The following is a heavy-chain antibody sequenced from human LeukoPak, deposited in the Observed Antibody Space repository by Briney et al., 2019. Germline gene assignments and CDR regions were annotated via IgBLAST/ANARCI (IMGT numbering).Heavy chain of an antibody. CDR3: AKGNIAFWSGIDY. Sequence: PGGSLRLSCAASGFTFSSYGMHWVRQAPGKGLEWVAVIWYDGSNKYYADSVKGRFTISRDNSKNTLYLQMNSLRAEDTAVYYCAKGNIAFWSGIDYWGQGTLVTVSS. D-gene: IGHD3-3*01. V-gene: IGHV3-33*06. J-gene: IGHJ4*02. CDR2: IWYDGSNK. CDR1: GFTFSSYG.